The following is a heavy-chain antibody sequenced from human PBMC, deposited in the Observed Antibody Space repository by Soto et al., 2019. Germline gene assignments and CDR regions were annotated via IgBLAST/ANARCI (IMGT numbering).Heavy chain of an antibody. CDR1: EGTFNNYA. V-gene: IGHV1-69*01. D-gene: IGHD3-10*01. CDR3: AVAMVREILIFESSGMHV. J-gene: IGHJ6*02. CDR2: LIPNFDTP. Sequence: QVQLVQSGAEVKKPGSSVKVSCKTSEGTFNNYAISWVRQAPGQGLEWMGGLIPNFDTPNYAQKFQDRLTTIADESPSTVSMELRSLRSDDTAVYYCAVAMVREILIFESSGMHVWGQGTTVTVSS.